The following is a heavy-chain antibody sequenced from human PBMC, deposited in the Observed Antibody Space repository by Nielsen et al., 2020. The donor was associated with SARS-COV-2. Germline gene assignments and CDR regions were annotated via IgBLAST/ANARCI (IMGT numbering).Heavy chain of an antibody. CDR1: GFTFSSYE. V-gene: IGHV3-49*04. J-gene: IGHJ5*02. CDR2: IRSNTFGGTT. D-gene: IGHD2-21*02. CDR3: ARFPYCGGDCPGSWFDP. Sequence: GESQKISCAASGFTFSSYEMNWVRQTPGKGLEWVGFIRSNTFGGTTEYAASVKGRFTISRDDSKSIAYLQMNSLKSEDTAVYHCARFPYCGGDCPGSWFDPWGQGTLVTVSS.